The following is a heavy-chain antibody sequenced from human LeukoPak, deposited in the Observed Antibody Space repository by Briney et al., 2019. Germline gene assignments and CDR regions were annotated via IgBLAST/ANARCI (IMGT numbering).Heavy chain of an antibody. Sequence: SETLSLTCAVSGGSISTYYWSWVRQPPGKGLEWIGYIYYSGSTNYNPSLKSRVTISVDTSKNQFSLKLSSVTAADTAVYYCARVSSSSDFDYWGQGTLVTVSS. D-gene: IGHD6-6*01. V-gene: IGHV4-59*01. CDR3: ARVSSSSDFDY. CDR2: IYYSGST. CDR1: GGSISTYY. J-gene: IGHJ4*02.